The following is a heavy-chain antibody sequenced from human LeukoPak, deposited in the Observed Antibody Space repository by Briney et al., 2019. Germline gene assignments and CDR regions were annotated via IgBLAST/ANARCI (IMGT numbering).Heavy chain of an antibody. J-gene: IGHJ6*02. CDR1: GYTFTSYG. D-gene: IGHD2-2*01. Sequence: ASVTVSCKASGYTFTSYGISWVRQAPGQGLEWMGGIIPIFGTANYAQKFQGRVTITADESTSTAYMELSSLRSEDTAVYYCARERDIVVVPAANYGMDVWGQGTTVTVSS. V-gene: IGHV1-69*13. CDR3: ARERDIVVVPAANYGMDV. CDR2: IIPIFGTA.